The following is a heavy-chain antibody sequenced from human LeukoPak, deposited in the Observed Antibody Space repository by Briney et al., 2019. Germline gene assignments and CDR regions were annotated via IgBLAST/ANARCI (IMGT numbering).Heavy chain of an antibody. CDR3: ASDDYGDYHFDN. Sequence: GASVKVSCKASGYTFTSYYMHWVRQAPGQGLERMGTINPSGGSTNYAQKFQGRVTMTRDTSTSTVYMELSSLRSEDTAVYYCASDDYGDYHFDNWGQGTLVTVSS. D-gene: IGHD4-17*01. CDR2: INPSGGST. CDR1: GYTFTSYY. V-gene: IGHV1-46*03. J-gene: IGHJ4*02.